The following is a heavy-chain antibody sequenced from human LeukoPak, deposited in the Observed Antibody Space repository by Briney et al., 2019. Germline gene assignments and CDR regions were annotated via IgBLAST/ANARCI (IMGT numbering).Heavy chain of an antibody. CDR3: ARAWELQPIDY. V-gene: IGHV3-33*01. Sequence: GGSLRLSCAASGFTFSSYGMHWVRQAPGKGLEWVAVIWYDGSNKYCADSVKGRFTISRDNSKNTLYLQMNSLRAEDTAVYYCARAWELQPIDYWGQGTLVTVSS. J-gene: IGHJ4*02. CDR1: GFTFSSYG. CDR2: IWYDGSNK. D-gene: IGHD1-26*01.